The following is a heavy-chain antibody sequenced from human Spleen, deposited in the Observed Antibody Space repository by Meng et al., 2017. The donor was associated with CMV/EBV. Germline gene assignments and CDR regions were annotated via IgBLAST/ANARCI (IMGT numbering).Heavy chain of an antibody. J-gene: IGHJ6*02. V-gene: IGHV4-34*01. CDR1: GGSLTGFS. D-gene: IGHD2/OR15-2a*01. CDR2: INHFEDT. Sequence: SETLSLTCAVYGGSLTGFSWSWIRQPPGKGLEWLGEINHFEDTNYNPSLESRVTMSVDMSKSQFSLKLSSVTAADTAVYYCARLEQFYSDPYYYYGMDVWGQGTTVTVSS. CDR3: ARLEQFYSDPYYYYGMDV.